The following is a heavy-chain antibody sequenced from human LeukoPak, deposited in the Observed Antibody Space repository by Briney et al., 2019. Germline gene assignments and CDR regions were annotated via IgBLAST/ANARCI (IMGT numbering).Heavy chain of an antibody. D-gene: IGHD3-22*01. CDR2: ISAYNGNT. Sequence: ASVKVSRKASGYTFTSYGISWMRQAPGQGLEWMGWISAYNGNTNYAQKLQGRVTMTTDTSTSTAYMELRSLRSDDTAVYYCARVSVRYDSSGLFDYWGQGTLVTVSS. V-gene: IGHV1-18*01. J-gene: IGHJ4*02. CDR3: ARVSVRYDSSGLFDY. CDR1: GYTFTSYG.